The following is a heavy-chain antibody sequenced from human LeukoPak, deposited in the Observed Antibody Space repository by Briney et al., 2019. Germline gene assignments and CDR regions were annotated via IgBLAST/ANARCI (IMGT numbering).Heavy chain of an antibody. V-gene: IGHV1-18*01. Sequence: ASVKVSCKASGYTFTSYGISWVRQAPGQGLEWMGWISAYNGNTNHARKLQGRVTMTTDTSTSTAYMELRSLRSDDTAVYYCARDPVCSGGSCYFGVYYYYYGMDVWGQGTTVTVSS. D-gene: IGHD2-15*01. CDR1: GYTFTSYG. J-gene: IGHJ6*02. CDR2: ISAYNGNT. CDR3: ARDPVCSGGSCYFGVYYYYYGMDV.